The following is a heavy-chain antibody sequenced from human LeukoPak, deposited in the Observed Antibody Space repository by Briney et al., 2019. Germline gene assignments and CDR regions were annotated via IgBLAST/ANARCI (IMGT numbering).Heavy chain of an antibody. CDR1: GFTFSSYA. CDR2: ISGSGGST. D-gene: IGHD5-12*01. V-gene: IGHV3-23*01. J-gene: IGHJ6*03. Sequence: GGSLRLSCAASGFTFSSYAMSWVRQAPGKGLEWVSAISGSGGSTYYADSAKGRFTISRDNSKNTLYLQMNSLRAEDTAVYYCAKNGFGVATINLYYMDVWGKGTTVTVSS. CDR3: AKNGFGVATINLYYMDV.